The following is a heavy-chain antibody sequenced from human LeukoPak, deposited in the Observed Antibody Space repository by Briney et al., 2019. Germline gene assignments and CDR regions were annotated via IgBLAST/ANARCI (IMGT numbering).Heavy chain of an antibody. Sequence: ASVKVSCKASGGTFSSYAISWVRQAPGQGLEWMGGIIPIFTTADYAQKFQGRVTIIADESTSTAYMELSSLRSEDTAVYYCARAVEMATILDNWFDPWGQGTLVTVSS. CDR1: GGTFSSYA. J-gene: IGHJ5*02. CDR2: IIPIFTTA. V-gene: IGHV1-69*13. D-gene: IGHD5-24*01. CDR3: ARAVEMATILDNWFDP.